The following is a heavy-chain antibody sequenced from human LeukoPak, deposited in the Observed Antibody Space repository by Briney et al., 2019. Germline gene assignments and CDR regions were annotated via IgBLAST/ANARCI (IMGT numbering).Heavy chain of an antibody. CDR2: VSGRGERT. CDR3: ANQPGLYDSGLSWTYHFFGVDV. J-gene: IGHJ6*02. Sequence: GGSLSLSCAASGFTFNSYAMSWVRQAAGKGLGWVSAVSGRGERTYYADFVEGRFSISRDNSKDTVYMQMNSLRAGDTAIYYCANQPGLYDSGLSWTYHFFGVDVWGQGTTVTVSS. V-gene: IGHV3-23*01. CDR1: GFTFNSYA. D-gene: IGHD6-19*01.